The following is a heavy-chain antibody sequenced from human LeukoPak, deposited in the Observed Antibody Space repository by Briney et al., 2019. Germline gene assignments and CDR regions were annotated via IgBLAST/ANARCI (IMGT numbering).Heavy chain of an antibody. D-gene: IGHD2-8*01. CDR3: ARGGFGYVYFDY. Sequence: PGGSLRLSCAASGFTFGAYWMSWVRQAPGKGLEWVAHIKGDGSEKYSVDSVKGRFTISRDNAKSSLYLQMNSLRAEDTALYYCARGGFGYVYFDYWGQGSLVTVSS. CDR1: GFTFGAYW. CDR2: IKGDGSEK. J-gene: IGHJ4*02. V-gene: IGHV3-7*01.